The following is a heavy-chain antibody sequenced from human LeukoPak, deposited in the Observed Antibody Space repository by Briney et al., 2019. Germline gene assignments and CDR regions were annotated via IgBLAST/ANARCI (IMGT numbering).Heavy chain of an antibody. CDR2: ISSGGSII. J-gene: IGHJ5*02. D-gene: IGHD2-2*02. CDR1: GFTFSSYE. Sequence: GGSLRLSCAASGFTFSSYEMNWVRQAPGKGLEWVSYISSGGSIIYYADSVKGQFTISRDNAKNSLSLQMNSLRAEDTAVYYCARPYCSSTSCYTGWFDPWGRGTLVTVSS. V-gene: IGHV3-48*03. CDR3: ARPYCSSTSCYTGWFDP.